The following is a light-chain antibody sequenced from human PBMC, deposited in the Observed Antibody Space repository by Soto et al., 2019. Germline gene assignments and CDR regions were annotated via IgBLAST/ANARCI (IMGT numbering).Light chain of an antibody. J-gene: IGKJ2*01. CDR1: QSISSSY. V-gene: IGKV3-20*01. CDR2: AAS. CDR3: QQCGSSSYT. Sequence: EIVLTQSPGTLSLSPGERATLSCRASQSISSSYLAWYQQKPGQAPRLLIYAASSRATGIPDRFSGNGSGKYSTLPISILEPEDFAVHYCQQCGSSSYTFGQGTQLEIQ.